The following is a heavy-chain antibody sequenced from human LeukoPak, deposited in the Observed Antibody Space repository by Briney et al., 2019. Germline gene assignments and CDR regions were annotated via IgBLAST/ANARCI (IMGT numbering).Heavy chain of an antibody. Sequence: SETLSLTCAVSGGSISSSNWWSWVRQPPGKGLEGIGEIYHSGSPNYNPSLKSRVTISVDTSKNHCSLKLSSVTAADTAVYYCARTLMGYYYYMDVWGKGTTVTISS. J-gene: IGHJ6*03. V-gene: IGHV4-4*02. D-gene: IGHD3-10*01. CDR2: IYHSGSP. CDR3: ARTLMGYYYYMDV. CDR1: GGSISSSNW.